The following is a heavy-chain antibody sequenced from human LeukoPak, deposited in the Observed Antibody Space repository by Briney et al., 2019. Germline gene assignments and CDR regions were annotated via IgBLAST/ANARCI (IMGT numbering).Heavy chain of an antibody. CDR1: GGSISSSNW. J-gene: IGHJ5*02. V-gene: IGHV4-4*02. Sequence: SETLSLTCAVSGGSISSSNWWSWVRQPPGKGLEWIGEIYHSGSTNYNPSLKSRVTISVDTSKNQFSLKLSSVTAADTAVYYCAREYDILTGYRNWFDPWGQGTLVTVSS. CDR2: IYHSGST. D-gene: IGHD3-9*01. CDR3: AREYDILTGYRNWFDP.